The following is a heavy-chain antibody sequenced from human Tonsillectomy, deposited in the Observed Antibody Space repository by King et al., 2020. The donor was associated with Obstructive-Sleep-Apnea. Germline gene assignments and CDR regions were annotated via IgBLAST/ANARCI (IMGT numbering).Heavy chain of an antibody. CDR2: IYPGNSDT. V-gene: IGHV5-51*01. Sequence: QLVQSGAEVKKPGESLKISCKGSGYSFTSYWIGWVRQMPGKGLEWMGIIYPGNSDTRYSPSFQGQVSISADKSISTAYLQCNSLKASDTAMYYCATGVVGDTVFFFYWGQGTLVTVSS. CDR3: ATGVVGDTVFFFY. D-gene: IGHD1-26*01. CDR1: GYSFTSYW. J-gene: IGHJ4*02.